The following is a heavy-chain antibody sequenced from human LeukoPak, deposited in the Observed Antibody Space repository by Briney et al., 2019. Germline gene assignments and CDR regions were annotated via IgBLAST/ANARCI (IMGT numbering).Heavy chain of an antibody. CDR1: GGSFSGYY. D-gene: IGHD6-13*01. Sequence: SETLSLTRAVYGGSFSGYYWSWIRQPPGKGLEWIGEINHSGSTNYNPSLKSRVTISVDTSKNQFSLKPSSVTAADTAVYYCARFSSNPSRIRLKNWFDPWGQGTLVTVSS. CDR3: ARFSSNPSRIRLKNWFDP. CDR2: INHSGST. V-gene: IGHV4-34*01. J-gene: IGHJ5*02.